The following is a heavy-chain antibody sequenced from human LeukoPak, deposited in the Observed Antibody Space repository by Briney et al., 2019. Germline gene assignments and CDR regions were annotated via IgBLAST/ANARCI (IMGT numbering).Heavy chain of an antibody. J-gene: IGHJ4*02. V-gene: IGHV4-34*01. CDR2: INHSGST. D-gene: IGHD5-12*01. CDR1: GGSFSGYY. Sequence: PSETLSLTCAVYGGSFSGYYWSWIRQPPGKGLEWIGEINHSGSTNYNPSLKSRVTISVDTSKNQFSLKLSSVTAADTAVYYCARDGYNGGIDYWGQGTLGTVSA. CDR3: ARDGYNGGIDY.